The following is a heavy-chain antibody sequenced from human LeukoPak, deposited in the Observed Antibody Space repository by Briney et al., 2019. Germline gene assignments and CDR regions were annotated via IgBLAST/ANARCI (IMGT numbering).Heavy chain of an antibody. CDR3: AKSLYSSSCDY. V-gene: IGHV3-30*18. D-gene: IGHD6-13*01. Sequence: GGSLRLSWAASGFTFSSYGMHWVRQAPGKGLEWVAVISYDGSNKYYADSVKGRFTISRDNSKNTLYLQMNSLRAEDTAVYYCAKSLYSSSCDYWGQGTLVTVSS. J-gene: IGHJ4*02. CDR1: GFTFSSYG. CDR2: ISYDGSNK.